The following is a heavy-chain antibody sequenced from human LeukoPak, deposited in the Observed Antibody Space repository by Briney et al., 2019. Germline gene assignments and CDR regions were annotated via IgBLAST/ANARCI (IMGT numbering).Heavy chain of an antibody. CDR2: IYYSGST. J-gene: IGHJ4*02. CDR3: ARGIDDILTGGGFDY. D-gene: IGHD3-9*01. Sequence: SETPSLTCTVSGGSISSCGYYWSWIRQHPGKGLEWVGYIYYSGSTYYNPSLKSRVTISVDTSKNQFSLKLSSVTAADTAVYYCARGIDDILTGGGFDYWGQGTLVTASS. CDR1: GGSISSCGYY. V-gene: IGHV4-31*03.